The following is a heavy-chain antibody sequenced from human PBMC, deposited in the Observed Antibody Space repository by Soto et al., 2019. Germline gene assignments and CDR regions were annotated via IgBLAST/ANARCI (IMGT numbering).Heavy chain of an antibody. V-gene: IGHV3-23*01. D-gene: IGHD2-15*01. CDR1: GFTFSSYA. J-gene: IGHJ5*02. Sequence: EVQLLESGGGLVQPGGSLRLSCAASGFTFSSYAMSWVRQAPGRGLEWVSAISGSGGSTYYADSVKGRITISRDNSKNTWYLQRNSLRAEDTAVYYCAKDRRVVPGRGGFDPWGQGTLVTVSS. CDR2: ISGSGGST. CDR3: AKDRRVVPGRGGFDP.